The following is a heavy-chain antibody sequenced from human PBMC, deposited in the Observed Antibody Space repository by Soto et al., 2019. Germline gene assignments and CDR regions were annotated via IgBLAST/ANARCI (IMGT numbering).Heavy chain of an antibody. J-gene: IGHJ4*02. CDR3: ARNGSGNYYHFDY. D-gene: IGHD3-10*01. Sequence: TGGSLRLSCAASGFTFSNYAMHWVRQAPGKGLEWVAVISYDGRNKYYADSVKGRFTISRDNSKNTLYLQVNSLRADDTAVYYCARNGSGNYYHFDYWGQGTLVTVSS. CDR2: ISYDGRNK. V-gene: IGHV3-30*04. CDR1: GFTFSNYA.